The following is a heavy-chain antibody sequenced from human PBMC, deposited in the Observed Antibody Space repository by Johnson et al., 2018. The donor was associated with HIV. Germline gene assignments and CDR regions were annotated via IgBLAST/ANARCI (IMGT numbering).Heavy chain of an antibody. CDR2: IWYDGSNK. J-gene: IGHJ3*02. V-gene: IGHV3-33*08. Sequence: QVQLVESGGGVVQPGRSLRLSCAASGFTFSSYAMHWVRQAPGKGLEWVAVIWYDGSNKYYADSVKGRFTISRDNSKNTMYLQMNSLRAEDTAVYYCARGYSSSSDDAFDIWGQGTLVTVSS. CDR1: GFTFSSYA. CDR3: ARGYSSSSDDAFDI. D-gene: IGHD6-13*01.